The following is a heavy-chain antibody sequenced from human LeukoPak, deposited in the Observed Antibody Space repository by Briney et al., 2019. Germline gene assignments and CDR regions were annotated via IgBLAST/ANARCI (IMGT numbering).Heavy chain of an antibody. CDR2: IYYSGST. CDR3: ARHVGYCSSTSCYYYYGMDV. Sequence: SETLSLTCTVSGGSISGYYWSWIRQPPGKGLEWIGYIYYSGSTNYNPSLKSRVTISVDTSKNQFSLKLSSVTAADTAVYYCARHVGYCSSTSCYYYYGMDVWGQGTTVTVSS. CDR1: GGSISGYY. J-gene: IGHJ6*02. D-gene: IGHD2-2*01. V-gene: IGHV4-59*08.